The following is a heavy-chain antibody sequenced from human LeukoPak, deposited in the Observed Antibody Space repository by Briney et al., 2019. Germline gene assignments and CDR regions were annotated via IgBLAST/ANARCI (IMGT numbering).Heavy chain of an antibody. CDR1: GFTFSSYA. CDR2: ISGSGGST. V-gene: IGHV3-23*01. Sequence: GGSLRLSCAASGFTFSSYAMSWVRQAPGKGLEWVSAISGSGGSTYYADSVKGRFTISRDNSKNTLYLQMNSLRAEDTAVYYCAKGYDNSGYYYQYYFDYWGQGTLVTVSS. J-gene: IGHJ4*02. D-gene: IGHD3-22*01. CDR3: AKGYDNSGYYYQYYFDY.